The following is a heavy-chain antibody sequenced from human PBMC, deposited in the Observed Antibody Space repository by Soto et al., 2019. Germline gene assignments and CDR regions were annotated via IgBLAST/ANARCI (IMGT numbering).Heavy chain of an antibody. Sequence: GGSLRLSCAASGFTFSSYAMSWVHQAPGKGLEWVSAISGSGGSTYYADSVKGRFTISRDNSKNTLYLQMNSLRAEDTAVYYCAKAHGDYGEYYYYYYGMDVWGQGTTVTVSS. CDR3: AKAHGDYGEYYYYYYGMDV. J-gene: IGHJ6*02. CDR2: ISGSGGST. V-gene: IGHV3-23*01. CDR1: GFTFSSYA. D-gene: IGHD4-17*01.